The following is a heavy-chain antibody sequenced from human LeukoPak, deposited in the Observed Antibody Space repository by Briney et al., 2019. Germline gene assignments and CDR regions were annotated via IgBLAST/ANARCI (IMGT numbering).Heavy chain of an antibody. V-gene: IGHV5-51*01. CDR1: GYSFTNYL. D-gene: IGHD3-10*01. J-gene: IGHJ5*02. CDR3: ARIAGRFSGSYYNKGNWFDP. CDR2: FYHGDSDT. Sequence: GEAPKTSWKGSGYSFTNYLNGWGRQVSGKGVEWGGIFYHGDSDTRYSPPFQGQVSISADKYISTAYLQWSRLKASDTAMYYCARIAGRFSGSYYNKGNWFDPWGQGTLVTVSS.